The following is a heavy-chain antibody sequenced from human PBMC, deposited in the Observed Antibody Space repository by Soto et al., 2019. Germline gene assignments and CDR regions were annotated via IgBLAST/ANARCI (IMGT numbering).Heavy chain of an antibody. V-gene: IGHV4-4*02. CDR1: GGSISSSDW. Sequence: QVQLQESGPGLVKPSGTLSLTCAVSGGSISSSDWWSWVRQPPGKGLEWIGEIYHTGSTNYNPSLKSRVTISIDTSKNQFSLNVSSVTAADTAIYYCARDGSGSPGATDYWGQGTLVTVSS. J-gene: IGHJ4*02. D-gene: IGHD1-26*01. CDR2: IYHTGST. CDR3: ARDGSGSPGATDY.